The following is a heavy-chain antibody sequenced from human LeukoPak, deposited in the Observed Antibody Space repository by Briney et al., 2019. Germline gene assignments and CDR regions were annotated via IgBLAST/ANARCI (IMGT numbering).Heavy chain of an antibody. CDR3: ARAPPGSYYGSGNTLDY. D-gene: IGHD3-10*01. CDR2: ISAYNGNT. Sequence: ASVKVSCKASGYTFTSYGISWVRQAPGQGLEWMGWISAYNGNTNYAQKLQGRVTMTTDTSTSTAYMELRSLRSDDTAVYYCARAPPGSYYGSGNTLDYWGQGTLVTVSS. V-gene: IGHV1-18*01. J-gene: IGHJ4*02. CDR1: GYTFTSYG.